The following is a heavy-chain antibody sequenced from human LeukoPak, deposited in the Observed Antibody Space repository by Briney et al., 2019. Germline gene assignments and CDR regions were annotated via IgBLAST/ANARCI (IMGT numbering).Heavy chain of an antibody. J-gene: IGHJ3*02. CDR3: ARVRITMVRGPMGAFDI. CDR2: INWNGGST. CDR1: GFTFDDYG. D-gene: IGHD3-10*01. Sequence: GGSLRLSCAASGFTFDDYGMSWVRQAPGKGLEWVSGINWNGGSTGYADSVKGRFTISRGNAKNSLYLQMNSLRAEDTALYHCARVRITMVRGPMGAFDIWGQGTMVTVSS. V-gene: IGHV3-20*01.